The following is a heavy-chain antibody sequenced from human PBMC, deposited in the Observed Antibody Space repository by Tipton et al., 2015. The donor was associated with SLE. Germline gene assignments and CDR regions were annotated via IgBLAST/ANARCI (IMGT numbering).Heavy chain of an antibody. V-gene: IGHV4-39*07. CDR1: GVSISSTSYY. CDR3: ARDIGIIGAGVTPLDY. J-gene: IGHJ4*02. Sequence: TLSLTCTVSGVSISSTSYYWGWIRQPPGKGLERIGSIYYNGDTYYNPSLKSRVTISLDTVKNQFSLKVNSVTAADTAVYFCARDIGIIGAGVTPLDYWGQGTQVIVSS. CDR2: IYYNGDT. D-gene: IGHD3-10*01.